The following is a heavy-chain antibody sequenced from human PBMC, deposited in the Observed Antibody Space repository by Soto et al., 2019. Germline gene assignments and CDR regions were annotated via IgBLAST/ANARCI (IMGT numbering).Heavy chain of an antibody. J-gene: IGHJ4*02. CDR1: GFTFGYYW. CDR2: IKQDGREK. CDR3: ASEWFGEFY. V-gene: IGHV3-7*01. Sequence: PGGSLRLSCAASGFTFGYYWMSWVRQAPGKGLEWVANIKQDGREKDYVDSVKGRFTISRDNDKNSLYLQMNSLIAEDTAVYYCASEWFGEFYWGQGALVTVSS. D-gene: IGHD3-10*01.